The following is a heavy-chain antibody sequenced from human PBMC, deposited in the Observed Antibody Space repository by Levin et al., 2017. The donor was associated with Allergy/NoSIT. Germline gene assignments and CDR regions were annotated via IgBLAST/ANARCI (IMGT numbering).Heavy chain of an antibody. V-gene: IGHV4-59*01. CDR3: ARMGDTAMVDPFDY. Sequence: SQTLSLTCTVSGDSISNYYWSWIRQPPGKGLEWMGYIYYSGNTNYNPSLKSRVTISIDTSKSQFSLKLRSVTAADTAVYYCARMGDTAMVDPFDYWGQGTRVTVSS. CDR2: IYYSGNT. D-gene: IGHD5-18*01. J-gene: IGHJ4*02. CDR1: GDSISNYY.